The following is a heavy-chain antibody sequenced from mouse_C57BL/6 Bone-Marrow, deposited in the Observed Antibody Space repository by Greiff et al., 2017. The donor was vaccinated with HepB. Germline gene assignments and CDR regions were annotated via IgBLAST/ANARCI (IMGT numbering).Heavy chain of an antibody. V-gene: IGHV1-64*01. CDR3: ARLGAWFAY. CDR2: IHPNSGST. Sequence: QVQLQQPGAELVKPGASVKLSCKASGYTFTSYWMHWVKQRPGQGLEWIGMIHPNSGSTNYNEKSKSKATLTVDKSSSTAYMQLSSLTSEDSAVYYCARLGAWFAYWGQGTLVTVSA. J-gene: IGHJ3*01. D-gene: IGHD4-1*01. CDR1: GYTFTSYW.